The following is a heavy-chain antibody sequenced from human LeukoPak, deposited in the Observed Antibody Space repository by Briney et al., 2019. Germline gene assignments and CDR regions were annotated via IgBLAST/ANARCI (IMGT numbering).Heavy chain of an antibody. CDR3: ARRYCSSTSCDGYDY. J-gene: IGHJ4*02. CDR2: ISSSSSYI. D-gene: IGHD2-2*01. CDR1: GFTFSSYS. V-gene: IGHV3-21*01. Sequence: PGGSLRLSCAASGFTFSSYSMNWVRQAPGKGLEWVSSISSSSSYIYYADSVKGRFTISRDNAKNSLYLQMNSLRAEDTAVYYCARRYCSSTSCDGYDYWGQGTLVTVSS.